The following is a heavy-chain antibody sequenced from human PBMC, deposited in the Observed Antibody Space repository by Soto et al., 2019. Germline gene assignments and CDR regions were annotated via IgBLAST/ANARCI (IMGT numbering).Heavy chain of an antibody. CDR1: GGSFSDTY. J-gene: IGHJ4*02. D-gene: IGHD1-1*01. CDR3: ARGKNGNFDY. Sequence: PSETLSLTCAVYGGSFSDTYWNWFRQPPGKGLEWIGEINHNTNTIYNPSLTSRVTISVDTSKNHFSLKLTSVTAADTAVYYCARGKNGNFDYWGQGTLVTVSS. V-gene: IGHV4-34*01. CDR2: INHNTNT.